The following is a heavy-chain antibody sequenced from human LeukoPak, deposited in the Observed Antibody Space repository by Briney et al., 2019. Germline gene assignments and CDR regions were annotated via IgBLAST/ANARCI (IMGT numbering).Heavy chain of an antibody. D-gene: IGHD5-18*01. V-gene: IGHV3-23*01. J-gene: IGHJ4*02. CDR3: GKTTVGYSSGQKPAWPVDY. Sequence: GGSLRLSCEASGFTFGSHAMYWVRQAPGKGLGWVAGIFGSGGSPHYADPVKGRFAISRDNSRNTVYLQINSLRAEDTAVYYCGKTTVGYSSGQKPAWPVDYWGQGTLVTVSS. CDR2: IFGSGGSP. CDR1: GFTFGSHA.